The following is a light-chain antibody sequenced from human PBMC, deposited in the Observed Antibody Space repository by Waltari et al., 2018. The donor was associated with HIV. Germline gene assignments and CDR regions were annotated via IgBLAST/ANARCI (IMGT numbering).Light chain of an antibody. V-gene: IGKV3-11*01. CDR2: DAS. CDR1: QSVSSY. J-gene: IGKJ5*01. Sequence: EIVLTQSPATLSLSPGDRATLSCRASQSVSSYLAWYQQKPGQAPRLLIYDASNRATGIPARFSGSGSGTDFTLTISSREPEDFAVYYCQQRSNWPPTFGQGTRLEIK. CDR3: QQRSNWPPT.